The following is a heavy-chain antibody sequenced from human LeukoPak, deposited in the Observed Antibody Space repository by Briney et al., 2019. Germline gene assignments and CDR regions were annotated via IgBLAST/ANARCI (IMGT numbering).Heavy chain of an antibody. D-gene: IGHD3-22*01. J-gene: IGHJ4*02. CDR2: ISWNSGSI. Sequence: GGSLRLSCAASGFTFGDYAVHWVRQAPGKGLEWVSGISWNSGSIGYADSVKGRFTISRDNAKNSLYLQMNSLRAEDTALYYCAKEFSSGSFDYWGQGTLVTVSS. V-gene: IGHV3-9*01. CDR1: GFTFGDYA. CDR3: AKEFSSGSFDY.